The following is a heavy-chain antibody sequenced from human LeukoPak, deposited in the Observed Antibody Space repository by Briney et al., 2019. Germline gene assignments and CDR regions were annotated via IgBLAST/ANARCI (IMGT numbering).Heavy chain of an antibody. CDR1: GFTFSTYW. Sequence: GGSLRLSCAASGFTFSTYWMSWVRQAPGKGLEWVSTISGGGDATYYADSVKGRFTISRDNSKNTLYLQMNSLRAEDTAVYYCAKDSDPLYSSGWYGVFDYWGQGTLVTVSS. D-gene: IGHD6-19*01. V-gene: IGHV3-23*01. CDR2: ISGGGDAT. J-gene: IGHJ4*02. CDR3: AKDSDPLYSSGWYGVFDY.